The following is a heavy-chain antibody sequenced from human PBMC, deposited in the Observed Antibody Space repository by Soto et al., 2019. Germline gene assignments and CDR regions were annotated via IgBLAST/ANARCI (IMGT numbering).Heavy chain of an antibody. J-gene: IGHJ4*02. CDR1: GDTFNFYS. CDR2: VNPILSLS. Sequence: QVQLVQSGAEVKRPGSSVKVSCKASGDTFNFYSINWVRQAPGLGREWLGRVNPILSLSNYAQRFQGRVTMTADKSTSTAYMILNSLKSEDTAIYYCATSYGSGYRAFDYWGQGALVTVSS. D-gene: IGHD3-10*01. V-gene: IGHV1-69*02. CDR3: ATSYGSGYRAFDY.